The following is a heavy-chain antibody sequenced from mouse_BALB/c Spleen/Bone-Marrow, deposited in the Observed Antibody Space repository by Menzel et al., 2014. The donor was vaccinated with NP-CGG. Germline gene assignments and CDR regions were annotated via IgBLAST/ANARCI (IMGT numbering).Heavy chain of an antibody. Sequence: QVQLQQSGPGLVAPSQSLSITCTVSGFSLTSYGVHWVRQPPGKGLEWLGVIWAGGSTNYNSALMSRLSISKGNSKSQVFLKMNSLQTDDTAMYYCARVTGTDWYFDVWGAGTTVTVSS. CDR2: IWAGGST. CDR3: ARVTGTDWYFDV. J-gene: IGHJ1*01. D-gene: IGHD4-1*01. V-gene: IGHV2-9*02. CDR1: GFSLTSYG.